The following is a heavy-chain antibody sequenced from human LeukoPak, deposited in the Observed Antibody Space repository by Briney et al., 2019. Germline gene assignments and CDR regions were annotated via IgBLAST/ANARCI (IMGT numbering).Heavy chain of an antibody. CDR2: IYHSGST. V-gene: IGHV4-4*02. CDR3: ARGVGAAGGHYYYYMDV. J-gene: IGHJ6*03. Sequence: SETLSLTCAVSGGSISSSNWWSWIRPPPGKGLEWIGEIYHSGSTNYNPSLKSRVTISVDTSKNQFSLKLSSVTAADTAVYYCARGVGAAGGHYYYYMDVWGKGTTVTVSS. D-gene: IGHD1-26*01. CDR1: GGSISSSNW.